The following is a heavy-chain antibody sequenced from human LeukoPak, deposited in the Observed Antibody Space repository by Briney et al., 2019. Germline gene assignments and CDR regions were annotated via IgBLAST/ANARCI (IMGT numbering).Heavy chain of an antibody. CDR1: GGSISSYY. D-gene: IGHD2-15*01. V-gene: IGHV4-59*01. J-gene: IGHJ2*01. Sequence: SETLSLACTVSGGSISSYYWSWIRQPPGKGLEWIGYIYHSGSTNYNPSLKSRVTISVDTSKNQFSLKLSSVTAADTAVYYCARDGGYRPGVDIAVVAATPVPWYFDLWGRGTLVTVSS. CDR2: IYHSGST. CDR3: ARDGGYRPGVDIAVVAATPVPWYFDL.